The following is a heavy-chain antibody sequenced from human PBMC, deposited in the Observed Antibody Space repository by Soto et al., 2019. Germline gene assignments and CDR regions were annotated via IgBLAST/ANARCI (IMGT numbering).Heavy chain of an antibody. CDR2: ISYDGSNK. Sequence: QMLLVESGGGVVQPGRSLRLSCAASEFTFSRYGMHWVRQAPGKGLEWVAVISYDGSNKYYADSVKGRFTISRDNSKNTLDLQMNSLRAEDTAVYYCAKASIIMIVGGSLDYWGQGTLVTVSS. V-gene: IGHV3-30*18. D-gene: IGHD3-22*01. CDR3: AKASIIMIVGGSLDY. J-gene: IGHJ4*02. CDR1: EFTFSRYG.